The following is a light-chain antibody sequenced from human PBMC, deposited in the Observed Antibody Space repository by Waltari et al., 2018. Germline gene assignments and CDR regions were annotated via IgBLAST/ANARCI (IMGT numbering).Light chain of an antibody. CDR3: QLGYTTPRT. CDR1: QNIRNF. J-gene: IGKJ1*01. CDR2: AAS. V-gene: IGKV1-39*01. Sequence: DIQMTQSPSSLSASVGDRVTITCRASQNIRNFLNWYQQKPGKAPDLLIYAASSWQTGVPARFSGSGSGTDVTLTISGLQPEDFAVYFCQLGYTTPRTFGQGTKVEIK.